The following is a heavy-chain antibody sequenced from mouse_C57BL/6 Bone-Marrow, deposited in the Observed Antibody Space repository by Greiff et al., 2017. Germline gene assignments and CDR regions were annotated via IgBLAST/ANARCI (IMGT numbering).Heavy chain of an antibody. CDR1: GYTFTSYW. D-gene: IGHD1-1*01. J-gene: IGHJ3*01. V-gene: IGHV1-64*01. CDR2: IHPNSGST. Sequence: QVQLQQPGAELVKPGASVKLSCKASGYTFTSYWMHWVKQRPGQGLKWIGMIHPNSGSTNYNEKFKSKATLTVDKSSSTAYMQLSSLTSEDSAVYYCARPYYYGSSYTAWFAYWGQGTLVTVSA. CDR3: ARPYYYGSSYTAWFAY.